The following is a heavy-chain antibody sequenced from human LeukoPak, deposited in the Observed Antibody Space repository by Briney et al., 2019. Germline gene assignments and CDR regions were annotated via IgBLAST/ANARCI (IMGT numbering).Heavy chain of an antibody. CDR2: INHSGST. D-gene: IGHD2-15*01. Sequence: SETLSLTCAVYGGSFSGYYWSWICQPPGKGLEWIGEINHSGSTNYNPSLKSRVTISVDTSKNQFSLKLSSVTAADTAVYYCARGLRDIVEKYYFDYWGQGTLVTVSS. CDR1: GGSFSGYY. CDR3: ARGLRDIVEKYYFDY. J-gene: IGHJ4*02. V-gene: IGHV4-34*01.